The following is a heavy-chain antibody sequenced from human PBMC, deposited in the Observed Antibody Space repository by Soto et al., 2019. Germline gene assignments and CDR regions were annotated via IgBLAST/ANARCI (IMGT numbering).Heavy chain of an antibody. CDR3: AKGLSRGIDY. J-gene: IGHJ4*02. CDR2: ISYDGSNK. Sequence: PWGALRVSCAASVFTFSSYGMHWVRETPGKGLEWVAVISYDGSNKYYADTVKGRFTISRDNSKNTLYLQMNSLRDEDTAVYCCAKGLSRGIDYWGQGTLVTVSS. D-gene: IGHD1-26*01. CDR1: VFTFSSYG. V-gene: IGHV3-30*18.